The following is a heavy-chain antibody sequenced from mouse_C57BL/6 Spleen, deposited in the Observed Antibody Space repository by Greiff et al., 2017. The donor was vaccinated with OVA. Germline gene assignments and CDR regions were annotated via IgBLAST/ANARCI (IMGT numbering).Heavy chain of an antibody. CDR2: IYPGSGST. CDR1: GYTFTSYW. Sequence: VQLQQSGAELVKPGASVKMSCKASGYTFTSYWITWVKQRPGQGLEWIGDIYPGSGSTNYNEKFKSKATLTVDTSSSTAYMQLSSLTSEDSAVYYCARGKDYYGRGAWFAYWGQGTLVTVSA. D-gene: IGHD1-1*01. V-gene: IGHV1-55*01. J-gene: IGHJ3*01. CDR3: ARGKDYYGRGAWFAY.